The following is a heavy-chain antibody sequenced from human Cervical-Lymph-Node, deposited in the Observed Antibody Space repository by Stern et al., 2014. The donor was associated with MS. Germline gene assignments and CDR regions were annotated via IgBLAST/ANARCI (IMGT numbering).Heavy chain of an antibody. D-gene: IGHD2-15*01. CDR3: ARGSDT. V-gene: IGHV3-7*01. CDR1: GFTFSSYW. J-gene: IGHJ5*02. CDR2: IKEDGGES. Sequence: EVQLVESGGGLVQPGGSLRLSCAASGFTFSSYWMNWVRQAPGKGLEWVANIKEDGGESYYLDSVKGRFTISRDNAKNSLYLQMNSLRAEDTAVYYCARGSDTWGQGTLVTVSS.